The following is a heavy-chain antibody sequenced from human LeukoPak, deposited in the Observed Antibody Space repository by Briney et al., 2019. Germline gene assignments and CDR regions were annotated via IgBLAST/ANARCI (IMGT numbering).Heavy chain of an antibody. CDR3: AKAMRYYYDKDYFDY. V-gene: IGHV3-23*01. CDR2: ISGCGCTT. D-gene: IGHD3-22*01. CDR1: EFNFSSYA. J-gene: IGHJ4*02. Sequence: GGSLTLSCAASEFNFSSYAMSWVRQAPGKGLEWVASISGCGCTTYYADSVKGRFTISRDNSKNTLYLQMNSLRAEDTAVYHCAKAMRYYYDKDYFDYWGQGTLVTVSS.